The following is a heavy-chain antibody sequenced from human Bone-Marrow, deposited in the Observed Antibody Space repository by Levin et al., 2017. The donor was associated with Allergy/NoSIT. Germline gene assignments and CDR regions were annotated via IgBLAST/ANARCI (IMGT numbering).Heavy chain of an antibody. D-gene: IGHD2-15*01. CDR1: GYTFTGYY. Sequence: ASVKVSCKASGYTFTGYYMHWVRQAPGQGLEWMGWINPNSGGTNYAQKFQGRVTMTRDTSISTAYMELSRLRSDDTAVYYCARDGGYCSGGSCYRYWGQGTLVTVSS. CDR3: ARDGGYCSGGSCYRY. CDR2: INPNSGGT. V-gene: IGHV1-2*02. J-gene: IGHJ4*02.